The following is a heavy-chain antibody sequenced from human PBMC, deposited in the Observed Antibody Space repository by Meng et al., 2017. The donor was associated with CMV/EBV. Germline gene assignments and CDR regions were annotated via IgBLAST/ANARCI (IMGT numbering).Heavy chain of an antibody. Sequence: GESLKISCAASGFTFSSYGMHWVRQAPGKGLEWVAFIRYDGSNEYYADSVKGRFTISRDNSKNTLYLQMNSLRAEDTAVYYCARNMAARTYYYYYGMDVWGQGTTVTVSS. CDR2: IRYDGSNE. D-gene: IGHD6-6*01. V-gene: IGHV3-30*02. J-gene: IGHJ6*02. CDR1: GFTFSSYG. CDR3: ARNMAARTYYYYYGMDV.